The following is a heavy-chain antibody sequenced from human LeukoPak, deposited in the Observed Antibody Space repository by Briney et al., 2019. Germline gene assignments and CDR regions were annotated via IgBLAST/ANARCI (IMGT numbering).Heavy chain of an antibody. CDR2: SNPSGGST. CDR3: ARGLWHLDHQILDI. Sequence: ASVKVSCKASGYTFTSYYMHWVRQAPGQGLECMGISNPSGGSTTYAQKFQGRVTMTRDTSTSTLNMELSSLRSEDTAVYYCARGLWHLDHQILDIWGQGTMVTVSP. J-gene: IGHJ3*02. V-gene: IGHV1-46*01. CDR1: GYTFTSYY. D-gene: IGHD1-1*01.